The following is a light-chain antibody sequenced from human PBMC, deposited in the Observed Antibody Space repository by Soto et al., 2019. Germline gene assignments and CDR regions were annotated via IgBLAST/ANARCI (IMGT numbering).Light chain of an antibody. CDR3: QQYTGPPTT. Sequence: ENVLTQSPGSVSLPPGERATLSCRASQSFSSSYLAWYQQKPGQAPRLLIYGASSRATGIPDRFSGSGSGTDFTLTITRLEPEDSAVYFCQQYTGPPTTFGQGTRLE. V-gene: IGKV3-20*01. CDR2: GAS. CDR1: QSFSSSY. J-gene: IGKJ5*01.